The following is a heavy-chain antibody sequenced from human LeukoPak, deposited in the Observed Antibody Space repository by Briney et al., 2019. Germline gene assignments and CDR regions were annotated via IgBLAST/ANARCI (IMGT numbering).Heavy chain of an antibody. V-gene: IGHV3-21*04. CDR1: GFTFSTYG. D-gene: IGHD5-12*01. Sequence: GGSLRLSCEASGFTFSTYGMDWVRQAPGKGLEWVSSISASSKYIWYADSVKGRFTISRDNSKNTLYLQMNSLRAEDTAVYYCAKDTDPRAYSAYDSYDYWGQGTLVTVSS. CDR3: AKDTDPRAYSAYDSYDY. CDR2: ISASSKYI. J-gene: IGHJ4*02.